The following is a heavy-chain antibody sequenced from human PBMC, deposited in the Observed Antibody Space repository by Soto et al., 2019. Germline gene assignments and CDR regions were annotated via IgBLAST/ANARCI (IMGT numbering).Heavy chain of an antibody. Sequence: AASVKVSCKTSGYTFSNYGITWVRQAPGQPLEWLGWISLYSDGTNYAQKFQGRVSMTTDTSTTTAYMELRSLRSDDTAVYYCARDLYPLAYYFDFWGQGTLVTVSS. D-gene: IGHD2-8*01. J-gene: IGHJ4*02. CDR2: ISLYSDGT. CDR1: GYTFSNYG. V-gene: IGHV1-18*01. CDR3: ARDLYPLAYYFDF.